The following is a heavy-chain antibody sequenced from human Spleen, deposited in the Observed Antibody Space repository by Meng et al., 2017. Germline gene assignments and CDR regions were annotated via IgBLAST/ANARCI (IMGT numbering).Heavy chain of an antibody. CDR1: GYNFPDYY. Sequence: ASVKVSCKPSGYNFPDYYIHWVRRAPGQGLEWMGRINPKRGDTHYAQKFQARVTMTGDTSISTAYMELGRLKSDNTAMYYCARDEDVSGAERHFSDYWGQGTLVTVSS. V-gene: IGHV1-2*06. J-gene: IGHJ4*02. D-gene: IGHD6-13*01. CDR2: INPKRGDT. CDR3: ARDEDVSGAERHFSDY.